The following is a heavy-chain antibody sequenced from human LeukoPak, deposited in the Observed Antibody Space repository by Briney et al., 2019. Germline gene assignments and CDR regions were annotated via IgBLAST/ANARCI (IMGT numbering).Heavy chain of an antibody. J-gene: IGHJ4*02. CDR3: ARDHNWGFDY. Sequence: GGSLRLSCAASGFTFSSYAMSWVRQAPGKGLEWVSAISGSGGSTYYADSVKGRFTISRDNAKNSLFLQMYSLRDEDTAVYFCARDHNWGFDYWGQGILVTVSS. D-gene: IGHD7-27*01. CDR1: GFTFSSYA. V-gene: IGHV3-23*01. CDR2: ISGSGGST.